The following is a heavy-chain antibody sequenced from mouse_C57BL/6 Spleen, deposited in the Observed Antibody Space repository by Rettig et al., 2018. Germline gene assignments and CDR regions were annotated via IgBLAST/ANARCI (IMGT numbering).Heavy chain of an antibody. CDR2: IYPSDSET. Sequence: QVQLQQPGAELVRPGSSVKLSCKASGYTFTSYWMDWVKQRPGQGLEWIGNIYPSDSETHYNQKFKDKATLTVDKSSSTAYMQLSSLTSEDSAVYYCARLADGWYFDVWGTGTTVTVSS. CDR3: ARLADGWYFDV. CDR1: GYTFTSYW. J-gene: IGHJ1*03. D-gene: IGHD2-3*01. V-gene: IGHV1-61*01.